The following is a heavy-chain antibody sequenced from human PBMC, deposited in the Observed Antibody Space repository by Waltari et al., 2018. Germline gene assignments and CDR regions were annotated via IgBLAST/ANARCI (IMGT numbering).Heavy chain of an antibody. CDR3: ARERVSWLLTGTTGEYYFDY. CDR2: IYTSGST. Sequence: QVQLQESGPGLVKPSETLSLTCTVSGGSISSYYWSWIRPPAGKGLEWSGRIYTSGSTNYNPSLKSRVTMSVDTSKNQFSLKLSSVTAADTAVYYCARERVSWLLTGTTGEYYFDYWGQGTLVTVSS. D-gene: IGHD1-20*01. CDR1: GGSISSYY. J-gene: IGHJ4*02. V-gene: IGHV4-4*07.